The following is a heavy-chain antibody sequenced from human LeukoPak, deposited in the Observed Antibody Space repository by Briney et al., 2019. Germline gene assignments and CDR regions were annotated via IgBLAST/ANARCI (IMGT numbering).Heavy chain of an antibody. D-gene: IGHD6-13*01. CDR3: ARGRYSSSWYFNDY. J-gene: IGHJ4*02. Sequence: PSQTLSLTCTVSGGSISSGSYYWSWIRQPAGKGLEWIGRIYTSGSTNYNPSLKSRVTISVDTSKNQFSLKLSSVTAADTAVYYCARGRYSSSWYFNDYWGQGTLVTVSS. CDR2: IYTSGST. CDR1: GGSISSGSYY. V-gene: IGHV4-61*02.